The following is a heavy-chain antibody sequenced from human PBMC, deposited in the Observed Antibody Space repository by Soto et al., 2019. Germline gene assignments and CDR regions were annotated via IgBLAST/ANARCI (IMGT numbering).Heavy chain of an antibody. CDR2: VFYSGRT. V-gene: IGHV4-59*01. D-gene: IGHD5-18*01. J-gene: IGHJ4*02. CDR3: ARIKSGFSYGSIIDF. Sequence: SETLSLTCIVSGGSINNFHWIWIRQPPGKGLEWIGFVFYSGRTTYNPSLQSRVTISVDTSHNHFSLKLRSVTAADTATYYCARIKSGFSYGSIIDFWGQGKLVTVS. CDR1: GGSINNFH.